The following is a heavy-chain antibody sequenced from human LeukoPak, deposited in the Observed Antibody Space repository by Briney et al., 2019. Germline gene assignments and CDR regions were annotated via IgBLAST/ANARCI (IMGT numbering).Heavy chain of an antibody. CDR3: TRDSYSGNHYGTFDI. V-gene: IGHV3-30*07. D-gene: IGHD1-26*01. J-gene: IGHJ3*02. Sequence: DSVKRRFTISRDNSKNTLYLQMNSLRAEDTAVYYCTRDSYSGNHYGTFDIWGQGTMVTVSS.